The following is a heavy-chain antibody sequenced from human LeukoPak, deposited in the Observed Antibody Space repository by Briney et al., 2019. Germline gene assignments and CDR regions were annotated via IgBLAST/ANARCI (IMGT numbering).Heavy chain of an antibody. D-gene: IGHD3-22*01. V-gene: IGHV1-69*04. CDR2: IIPIFGIT. CDR3: ARVVEAGLYFDY. J-gene: IGHJ4*02. Sequence: ASVKVSCKASGGTFSSYAISWVRQAPGQGLEWMGRIIPIFGITNYAQKFQGRVTITADKSTSTAYMELSSLRSEDTAVYYCARVVEAGLYFDYWGQGTLVTVSS. CDR1: GGTFSSYA.